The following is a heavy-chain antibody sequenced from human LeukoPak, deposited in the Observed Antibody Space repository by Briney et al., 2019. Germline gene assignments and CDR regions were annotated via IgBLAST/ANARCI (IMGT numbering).Heavy chain of an antibody. J-gene: IGHJ6*02. Sequence: GGSLRLSCAASGFTFSSYAMSWVRQAPGKGLEWVSAISGSGGSTYYADSVKGRFIISRDNSKNTLYLQMNSLRAEDTAVYYCARYAATGGNSVGFGYYYYGMDVWGQGTTVTVSS. V-gene: IGHV3-23*01. CDR2: ISGSGGST. CDR1: GFTFSSYA. D-gene: IGHD4-23*01. CDR3: ARYAATGGNSVGFGYYYYGMDV.